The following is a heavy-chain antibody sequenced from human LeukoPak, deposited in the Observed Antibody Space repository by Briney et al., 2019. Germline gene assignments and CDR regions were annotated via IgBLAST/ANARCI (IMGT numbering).Heavy chain of an antibody. CDR3: SRVDRYRLLQ. CDR2: IYYSGST. V-gene: IGHV4-59*12. D-gene: IGHD2-2*01. CDR1: GGFISSYY. J-gene: IGHJ4*02. Sequence: PSETLSLTCTVSGGFISSYYWCWLRQPPGKGLEWIGFIYYSGSTKYNPSLKSRVTISVDTSTNKFSLKLSRLHASATALSYCSRVDRYRLLQWGQGTLVTGSS.